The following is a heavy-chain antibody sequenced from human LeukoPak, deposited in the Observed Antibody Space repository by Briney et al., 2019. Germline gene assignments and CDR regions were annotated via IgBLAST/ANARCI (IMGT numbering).Heavy chain of an antibody. CDR2: ISSSGSTI. CDR3: ASDYYDSSGSSRAFDI. D-gene: IGHD3-22*01. J-gene: IGHJ3*02. V-gene: IGHV3-11*01. CDR1: GFTFSDYY. Sequence: GGSLRLSCAASGFTFSDYYMSWIRQAPGKGLEWVSYISSSGSTIYYADSVKGRFTISRDNAKNSLYLQMNSLRAEDTAVYYCASDYYDSSGSSRAFDIWGQGTMVTVSS.